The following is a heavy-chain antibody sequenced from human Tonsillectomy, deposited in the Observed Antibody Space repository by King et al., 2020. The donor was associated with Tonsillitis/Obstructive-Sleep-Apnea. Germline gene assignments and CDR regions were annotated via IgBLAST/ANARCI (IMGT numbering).Heavy chain of an antibody. CDR3: ARGGGYKRGY. CDR1: GGSVSSGSYY. J-gene: IGHJ4*02. V-gene: IGHV4-61*01. Sequence: QLQESGPGLVKPSETLSLTCSVSGGSVSSGSYYWSWIRQPPGKGLEWIGDIYYSGSTNYNPPLKSRVTISVDTSKNQFSLKLSSVTAADTAVYYCARGGGYKRGYWGQGTLVTVSS. CDR2: IYYSGST. D-gene: IGHD5-24*01.